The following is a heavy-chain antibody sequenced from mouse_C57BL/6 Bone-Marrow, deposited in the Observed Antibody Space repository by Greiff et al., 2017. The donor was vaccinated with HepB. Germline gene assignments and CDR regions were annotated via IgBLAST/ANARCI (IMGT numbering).Heavy chain of an antibody. CDR1: GFTFSDYG. D-gene: IGHD1-1*01. Sequence: DVQLVESGGGLVKPGGSLKLSCAASGFTFSDYGMHWVRQAPEKGLEWVAYVSSGSSTIYYADTVKGRFTISRDNAKNTLFLQMTSLRSEDTAMYYCASSDYGSSYGDYWGQGTTLTVSS. J-gene: IGHJ2*01. CDR3: ASSDYGSSYGDY. V-gene: IGHV5-17*01. CDR2: VSSGSSTI.